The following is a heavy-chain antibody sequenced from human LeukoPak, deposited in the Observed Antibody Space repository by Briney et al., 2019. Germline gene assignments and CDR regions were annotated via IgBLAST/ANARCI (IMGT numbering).Heavy chain of an antibody. D-gene: IGHD3-22*01. CDR2: IYYSGST. J-gene: IGHJ4*02. CDR1: GGSISSYY. Sequence: SSETLSLTCTVSGGSISSYYWSWIRQPPGKGLEWIGYIYYSGSTNYNPSLNSRVTISVDTSKNQFSLKLSSVTAADTAVYYCARLSSGYYYYFDFWGQGTLVTVSS. CDR3: ARLSSGYYYYFDF. V-gene: IGHV4-59*01.